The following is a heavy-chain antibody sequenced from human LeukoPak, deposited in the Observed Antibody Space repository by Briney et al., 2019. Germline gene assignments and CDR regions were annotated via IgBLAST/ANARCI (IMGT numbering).Heavy chain of an antibody. CDR2: IIPILGIA. CDR1: GGTFSSYA. J-gene: IGHJ4*02. D-gene: IGHD1-1*01. V-gene: IGHV1-69*04. CDR3: AREVVDRNDGPSFDY. Sequence: ASVKVSCKASGGTFSSYAISWVGQAPGRGREWMGRIIPILGIANFAQKFQGRVTITADKSTSTAYMELSRLRSEDTAVEHCAREVVDRNDGPSFDYWGQGTLVTVSS.